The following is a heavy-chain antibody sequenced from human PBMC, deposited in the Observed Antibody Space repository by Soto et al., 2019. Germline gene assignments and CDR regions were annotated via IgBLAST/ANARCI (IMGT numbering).Heavy chain of an antibody. V-gene: IGHV3-30-3*01. Sequence: QVQLVESGGGVVQPGRSLRLSCAASGFTFSSYAMHWVRQAPGKGLEWVAVISYDGSNKYYADSVKGRFTISRDNSKNTLYLQMNSLRAEDTAVYYCARKGAYSGYDGYYYYYGMDVWGQGTTVTVSS. CDR2: ISYDGSNK. CDR3: ARKGAYSGYDGYYYYYGMDV. D-gene: IGHD5-12*01. J-gene: IGHJ6*02. CDR1: GFTFSSYA.